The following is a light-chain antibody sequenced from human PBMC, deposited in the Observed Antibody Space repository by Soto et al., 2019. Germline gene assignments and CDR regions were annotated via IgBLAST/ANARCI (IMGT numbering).Light chain of an antibody. Sequence: EIVMTQSPATLSLSPGERVTLSCRASQSLSSHLAWYHQKPGQAPGLLIYGVSTRATGVPTRFGGSASGTEIILTIRTLLSEVYAGYYYQQYHDSPLTFGEGTKVEIK. CDR1: QSLSSH. J-gene: IGKJ4*01. CDR3: QQYHDSPLT. V-gene: IGKV3-15*01. CDR2: GVS.